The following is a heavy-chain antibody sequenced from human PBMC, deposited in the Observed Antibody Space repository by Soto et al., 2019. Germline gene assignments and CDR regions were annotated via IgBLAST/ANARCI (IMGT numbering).Heavy chain of an antibody. Sequence: PSETLSLTCAVSGGSISSGGYSWSWIRQPPGKGLEWIGYIYHSGSTYYNPSLKSRVTISLDTSKNQFSLKLSSVTAADTAVYYCAMGLDVWPPSAYYFDFWGQGTLGTVSS. J-gene: IGHJ4*02. CDR2: IYHSGST. CDR3: AMGLDVWPPSAYYFDF. D-gene: IGHD2-8*01. V-gene: IGHV4-30-2*01. CDR1: GGSISSGGYS.